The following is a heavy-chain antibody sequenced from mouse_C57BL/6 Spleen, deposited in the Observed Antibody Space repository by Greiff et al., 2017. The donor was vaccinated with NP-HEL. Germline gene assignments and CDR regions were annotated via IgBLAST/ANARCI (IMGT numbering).Heavy chain of an antibody. V-gene: IGHV1-82*01. D-gene: IGHD1-1*01. J-gene: IGHJ3*01. CDR3: AIEDYYGSSTWFAY. CDR1: GYAFSSSW. Sequence: VQLQQSGPELVKPGASVKISCKASGYAFSSSWMNWVKQRPGKGLEWIGRIYPGAGDTNYNGKFKGKATLTADKSSSTAYMQLSSLTSEDSAVYFCAIEDYYGSSTWFAYWGQGTLVTVSA. CDR2: IYPGAGDT.